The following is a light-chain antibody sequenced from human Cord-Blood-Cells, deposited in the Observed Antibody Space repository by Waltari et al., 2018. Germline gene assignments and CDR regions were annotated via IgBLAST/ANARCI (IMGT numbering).Light chain of an antibody. CDR3: NSRDSSGNHVV. Sequence: SSELTQDPAASVALGQTVRITCQGDSLRSYYASWYQQKPGQAPVLVFYGKNNRPSGIPDRFSGSSSGNTASLTITGAQAEDEADYYCNSRDSSGNHVVFGGGTKLTVL. V-gene: IGLV3-19*01. J-gene: IGLJ2*01. CDR2: GKN. CDR1: SLRSYY.